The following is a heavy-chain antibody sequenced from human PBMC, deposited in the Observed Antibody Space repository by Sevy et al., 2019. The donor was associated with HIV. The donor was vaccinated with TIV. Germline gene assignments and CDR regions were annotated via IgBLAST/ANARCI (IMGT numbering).Heavy chain of an antibody. CDR2: FDPEHGET. Sequence: ASLKVSCKLSGSILTELSMHWVRQAPGKGLEWMGYFDPEHGETIYAHSFQGRVTMTEDTSTDTAYMELSSLRSEDTAVYYCATCGSQPLLPRGIYNYYAMDVWGQGTTVTVSS. J-gene: IGHJ6*02. CDR3: ATCGSQPLLPRGIYNYYAMDV. CDR1: GSILTELS. V-gene: IGHV1-24*01. D-gene: IGHD5-12*01.